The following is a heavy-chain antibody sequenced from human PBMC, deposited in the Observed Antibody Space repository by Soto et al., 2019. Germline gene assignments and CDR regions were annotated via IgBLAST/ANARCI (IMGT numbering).Heavy chain of an antibody. CDR3: AKDTPRITIFGVVTHIDAFDI. V-gene: IGHV3-23*01. D-gene: IGHD3-3*01. J-gene: IGHJ3*02. CDR1: GFTFSSYA. Sequence: GGSLRLSCAASGFTFSSYAMSWVRQAPGKGLEWVSAISGSGGSTYYADSVKGRFTISRDNSKNTLYLQMNSLRAEDTAVYYCAKDTPRITIFGVVTHIDAFDIWGQGTMVTVSS. CDR2: ISGSGGST.